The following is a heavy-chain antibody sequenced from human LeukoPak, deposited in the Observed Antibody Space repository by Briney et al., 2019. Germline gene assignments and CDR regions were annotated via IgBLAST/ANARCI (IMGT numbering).Heavy chain of an antibody. CDR1: GFTFSSYS. CDR3: ARLDIVVVVAALDY. Sequence: SGGPLRLSXAASGFTFSSYSMNWVRQAPGKGLEWVSSISSSSSYIYYADSVKGRFTISRDNAKNSLYLQMNSLRAEDTAVYYCARLDIVVVVAALDYWGQGTLVTVSS. D-gene: IGHD2-15*01. CDR2: ISSSSSYI. V-gene: IGHV3-21*01. J-gene: IGHJ4*02.